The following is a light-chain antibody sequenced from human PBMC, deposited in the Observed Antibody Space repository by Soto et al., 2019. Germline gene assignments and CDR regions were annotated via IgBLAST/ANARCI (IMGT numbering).Light chain of an antibody. CDR1: QRLSASE. Sequence: EIVLTQSPGTLSLSPGRRSTLSCRASQRLSASEIAWYQQKPGQAPKFLIYGVSSRATGIPDRFSGSVSGTDFTLTISRLETEDFAVYHGQQYGSSPIITFGQGTRLEIK. CDR2: GVS. V-gene: IGKV3-20*01. CDR3: QQYGSSPIIT. J-gene: IGKJ5*01.